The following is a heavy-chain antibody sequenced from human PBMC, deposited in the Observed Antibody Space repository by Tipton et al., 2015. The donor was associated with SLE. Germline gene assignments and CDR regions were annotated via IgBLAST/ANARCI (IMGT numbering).Heavy chain of an antibody. CDR3: ARGKVGANGAFDI. J-gene: IGHJ3*02. CDR2: ISSSSSYI. Sequence: FLRLSCAASGFTFSSYSMNWVRQAPGKGLEWVSSISSSSSYIYYADSVKGRFTISRDNAKNSLYLQMNSLRAEDTAVYYCARGKVGANGAFDIWGQGTMVTVSS. CDR1: GFTFSSYS. V-gene: IGHV3-21*01. D-gene: IGHD1-26*01.